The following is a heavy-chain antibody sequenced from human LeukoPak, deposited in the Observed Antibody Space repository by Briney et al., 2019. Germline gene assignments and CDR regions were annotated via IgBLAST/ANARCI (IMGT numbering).Heavy chain of an antibody. D-gene: IGHD3-22*01. J-gene: IGHJ2*01. CDR3: ARGYYDSSGYLHWYFDL. Sequence: GGSLRLSCAASGFTFSSYDMHWVRQATGKGLEWVSAIGTAGDTYYPGSVKGRFTISRENAKNSLYLQMNSLRAGDTAVYYCARGYYDSSGYLHWYFDLGGRGTLVTVSS. CDR1: GFTFSSYD. V-gene: IGHV3-13*01. CDR2: IGTAGDT.